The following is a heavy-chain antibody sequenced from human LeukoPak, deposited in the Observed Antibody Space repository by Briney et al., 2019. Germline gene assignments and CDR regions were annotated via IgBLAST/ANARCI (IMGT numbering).Heavy chain of an antibody. CDR3: AKEKGFDYYDSSGYYPFDY. CDR2: TSGSGGST. Sequence: GGSLRLSCAASGFTFSSYAMSWVRQAPGKGLEWVSATSGSGGSTYYADSVKGRFTISRDNSKNTLYLQMNSLRAEDTAVYYCAKEKGFDYYDSSGYYPFDYWGQGTLVTVSS. J-gene: IGHJ4*02. V-gene: IGHV3-23*01. CDR1: GFTFSSYA. D-gene: IGHD3-22*01.